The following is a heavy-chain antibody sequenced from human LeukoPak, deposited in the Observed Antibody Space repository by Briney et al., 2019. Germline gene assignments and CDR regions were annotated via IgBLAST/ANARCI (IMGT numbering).Heavy chain of an antibody. J-gene: IGHJ5*02. Sequence: SETLSLTCTVSGGSISSSSYYWGWIRQPPGKGLEWIGSIYYSGSTYYNPSLKSRVTISVDTSKNQFSLKLSSVTAADTAVYYCARLHRGEFDPWGQGTLVTVSS. CDR3: ARLHRGEFDP. D-gene: IGHD3-10*01. CDR1: GGSISSSSYY. V-gene: IGHV4-39*01. CDR2: IYYSGST.